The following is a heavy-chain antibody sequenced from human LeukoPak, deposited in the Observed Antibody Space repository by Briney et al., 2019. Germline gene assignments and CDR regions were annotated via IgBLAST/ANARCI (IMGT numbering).Heavy chain of an antibody. J-gene: IGHJ3*02. CDR1: GYTFTGYY. CDR2: INPNSGGT. Sequence: ASVKVSCKASGYTFTGYYMHWVRQAPGQGLEWMGWINPNSGGTNYAQKFQGWVTMTRDTSISTAYMELSSLRSEDTAVYYCARDLHYYDSSGFATNAFDIWGQGTMVTVSS. D-gene: IGHD3-22*01. V-gene: IGHV1-2*04. CDR3: ARDLHYYDSSGFATNAFDI.